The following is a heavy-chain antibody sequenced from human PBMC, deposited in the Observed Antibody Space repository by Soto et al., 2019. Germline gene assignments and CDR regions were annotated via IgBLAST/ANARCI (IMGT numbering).Heavy chain of an antibody. J-gene: IGHJ4*02. Sequence: GASLKISCKGSGYSFASHWVAWVRQMPEKGLEWIGTIYPGDSDTKYSSAFRGHVTISADTSVSTAYLQWRSLEATDSAIYYCARYSGSYWHYLDFWGQGTLVTVSS. CDR1: GYSFASHW. CDR3: ARYSGSYWHYLDF. D-gene: IGHD1-26*01. CDR2: IYPGDSDT. V-gene: IGHV5-51*01.